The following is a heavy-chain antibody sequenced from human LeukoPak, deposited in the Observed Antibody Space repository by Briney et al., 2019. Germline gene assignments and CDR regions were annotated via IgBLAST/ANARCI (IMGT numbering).Heavy chain of an antibody. D-gene: IGHD6-13*01. V-gene: IGHV3-7*01. CDR1: GFRFSDHY. J-gene: IGHJ4*02. Sequence: GGSLRLSCAASGFRFSDHYLDWFRQAPGKGLEWVANIKNDGAVKNYVDSVKGRFTISRDNAKNSLYLQMNSLRAEDTAVYYCAKDSYSKGDFWGQGVLVTVSS. CDR2: IKNDGAVK. CDR3: AKDSYSKGDF.